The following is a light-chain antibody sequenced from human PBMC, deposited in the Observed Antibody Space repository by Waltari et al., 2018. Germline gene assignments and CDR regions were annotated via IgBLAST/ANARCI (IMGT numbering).Light chain of an antibody. V-gene: IGLV6-57*01. Sequence: FMLTQPHSVSGSPGKTVTISCTRSSGTFAAAYVQWYQPRPGSSPITVIYEDDKRTSGVPDPFSGSVDMSANSASLTISGLKPEDEADYFCQSYDSSSVVFGGGTKLTVL. CDR3: QSYDSSSVV. CDR1: SGTFAAAY. J-gene: IGLJ2*01. CDR2: EDD.